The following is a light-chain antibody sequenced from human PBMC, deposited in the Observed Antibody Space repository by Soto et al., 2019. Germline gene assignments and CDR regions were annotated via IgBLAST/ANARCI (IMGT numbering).Light chain of an antibody. Sequence: QSVLTQPPSASGTPGQRLTISYSGSNSNIGSNYVYWYQQLPGTAPKLLIYRNNQRPSGVPDRFSGSKSGTSASLAISGLRSEDEADYYCAAWDDSLSGVVFGGGTKLTVL. CDR2: RNN. CDR3: AAWDDSLSGVV. CDR1: NSNIGSNY. V-gene: IGLV1-47*01. J-gene: IGLJ2*01.